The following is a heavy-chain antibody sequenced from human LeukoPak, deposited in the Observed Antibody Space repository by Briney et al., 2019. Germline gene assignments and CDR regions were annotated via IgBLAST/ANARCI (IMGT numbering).Heavy chain of an antibody. J-gene: IGHJ4*02. D-gene: IGHD4-17*01. CDR2: IYYSGST. CDR1: GGSISSYY. V-gene: IGHV4-59*01. Sequence: PSETLSLTCTVSGGSISSYYWSWIRQPPGKGLEWIGYIYYSGSTNYNPSLKSRVTISVDTSKNQFSLKLSSVTAADTAVYYCARNAYGDLYIDYWGQGTLVTVSS. CDR3: ARNAYGDLYIDY.